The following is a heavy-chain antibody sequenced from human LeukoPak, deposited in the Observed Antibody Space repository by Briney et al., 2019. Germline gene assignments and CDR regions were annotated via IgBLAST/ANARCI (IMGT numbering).Heavy chain of an antibody. J-gene: IGHJ1*01. CDR1: GGSLSGYY. CDR3: ARYSLSREDFQD. D-gene: IGHD6-13*01. Sequence: SETLSLTCAVYGGSLSGYYWSWIRQPPGKGLEWIGEINHSGSTNYNPSLKSRVTISVDTSKNQFSLKLSSVTAADTAVYFCARYSLSREDFQDWGQGTLVTVSS. CDR2: INHSGST. V-gene: IGHV4-34*01.